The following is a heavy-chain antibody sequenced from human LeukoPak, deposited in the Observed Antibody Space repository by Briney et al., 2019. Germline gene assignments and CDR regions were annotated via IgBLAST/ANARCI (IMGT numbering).Heavy chain of an antibody. CDR2: IRSKAYGGTT. Sequence: GGSLRLSCTASGFTFGDYAMSWVRQAPGKGLEWVGFIRSKAYGGTTEYAASVKGRFTISRDDSKSIAYLQMNSLKTEDTAVYYCTRTSSSLDYWGQGTLVTVSS. D-gene: IGHD6-6*01. CDR1: GFTFGDYA. CDR3: TRTSSSLDY. J-gene: IGHJ4*02. V-gene: IGHV3-49*04.